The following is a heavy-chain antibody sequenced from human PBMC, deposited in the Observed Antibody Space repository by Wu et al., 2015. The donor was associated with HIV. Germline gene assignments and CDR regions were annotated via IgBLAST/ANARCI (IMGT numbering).Heavy chain of an antibody. CDR1: GGTFSSYA. CDR3: ARGRWGVN. V-gene: IGHV1-69*14. D-gene: IGHD3-16*01. CDR2: IIPIFGTA. J-gene: IGHJ4*02. Sequence: QVQLVQSGAEVKKPGSSVKVSCKASGGTFSSYAISWVRQAPGQGLEWMGGIIPIFGTANYAQKFQGRVTMTWDTSISTAYMELSRLTSGDTAVYYCARGRWGVNWGQGTLVTVSS.